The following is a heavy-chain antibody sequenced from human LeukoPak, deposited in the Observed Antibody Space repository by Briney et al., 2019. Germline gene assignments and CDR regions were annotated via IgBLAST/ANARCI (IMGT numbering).Heavy chain of an antibody. J-gene: IGHJ6*02. CDR1: GFTFSSYS. CDR3: ARDWDPAIFGVVITSGMDV. V-gene: IGHV3-21*01. CDR2: ISSSSSYI. D-gene: IGHD3-3*01. Sequence: GGSLRLSCAASGFTFSSYSMNWVRQAPGKGLEWISSISSSSSYIYYADSVKGRFTISRDNAKNSLYLQMNSLRAEDTAVYYCARDWDPAIFGVVITSGMDVWGQGTTVTVSS.